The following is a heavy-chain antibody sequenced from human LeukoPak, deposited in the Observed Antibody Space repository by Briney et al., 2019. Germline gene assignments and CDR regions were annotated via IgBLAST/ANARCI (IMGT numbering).Heavy chain of an antibody. CDR3: AKVGAYYDYVWGSYRQNARQDFDY. J-gene: IGHJ4*02. Sequence: PGGSLRLSCAASGFTFSSYAMHWVRQAPGKGLEWVSAISGSGGSTYYADSVKGRFTISRDNSKNTLYLQMNSLRAEDTAVYYCAKVGAYYDYVWGSYRQNARQDFDYWGQGTLVTVSS. D-gene: IGHD3-16*02. CDR2: ISGSGGST. CDR1: GFTFSSYA. V-gene: IGHV3-23*01.